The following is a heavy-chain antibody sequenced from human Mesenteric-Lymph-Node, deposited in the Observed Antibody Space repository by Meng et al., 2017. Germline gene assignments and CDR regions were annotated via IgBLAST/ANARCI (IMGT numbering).Heavy chain of an antibody. J-gene: IGHJ4*02. V-gene: IGHV4-39*01. D-gene: IGHD5-12*01. CDR3: ARNDGGYGDYFDH. Sequence: QESGPGLVRPSETLSLPWPVSGGSISRSRQYWGWIRQPQGKGLEGIGSIYYSGRTYYNPSLRSRVTMSLDTSKNQFSLKLSSVTATDTAVYYCARNDGGYGDYFDHWGQGTLVTVSS. CDR2: IYYSGRT. CDR1: GGSISRSRQY.